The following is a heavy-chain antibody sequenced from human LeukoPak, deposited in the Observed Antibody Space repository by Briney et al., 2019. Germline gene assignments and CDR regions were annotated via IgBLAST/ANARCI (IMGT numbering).Heavy chain of an antibody. CDR1: AFTFSAYG. D-gene: IGHD3-22*01. Sequence: GGSLRLSCAASAFTFSAYGMHWVRQTPGKGLEWVAFIRFDGVNKYYADSVKGRFTISRDNSKNTLYLQMNSLRAEDTAVYYCAKLHVSYYYDSPDAFDIWGQGTMVTVSS. V-gene: IGHV3-30*02. CDR2: IRFDGVNK. J-gene: IGHJ3*02. CDR3: AKLHVSYYYDSPDAFDI.